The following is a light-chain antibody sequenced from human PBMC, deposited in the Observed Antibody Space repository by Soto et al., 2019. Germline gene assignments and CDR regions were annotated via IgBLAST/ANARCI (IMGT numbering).Light chain of an antibody. J-gene: IGKJ3*01. CDR1: QGISSY. CDR3: QQINSYPFT. V-gene: IGKV1-9*01. Sequence: DIQLTQSPSFLSASVGDRVTITCRASQGISSYLAWYQQKPGKAPKLLIYAASTLQSGVPSRFSGSGSGTEFTLTTSSLQPEDFATYYCQQINSYPFTFGPGTKVDIK. CDR2: AAS.